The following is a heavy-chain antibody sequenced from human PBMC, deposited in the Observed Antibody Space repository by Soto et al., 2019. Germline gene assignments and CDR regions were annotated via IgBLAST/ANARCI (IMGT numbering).Heavy chain of an antibody. J-gene: IGHJ6*02. CDR3: ARDDFGSAGMDV. V-gene: IGHV4-4*07. D-gene: IGHD3-10*01. Sequence: LSLTCTVSGDSFSNSYWSWIRQPAGRGLEWIGRIYPSGTTNYNPSLKSRLTLSRDTSKNQFSLSLRSVTAADTAVYFCARDDFGSAGMDVWGQGTTVTVSS. CDR2: IYPSGTT. CDR1: GDSFSNSY.